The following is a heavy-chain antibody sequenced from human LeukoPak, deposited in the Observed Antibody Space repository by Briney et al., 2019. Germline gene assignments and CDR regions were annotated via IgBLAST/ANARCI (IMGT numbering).Heavy chain of an antibody. J-gene: IGHJ3*02. CDR3: ARDRSNSSPDCFDI. D-gene: IGHD6-6*01. CDR2: IMPFFGTA. CDR1: GGTFSSYV. V-gene: IGHV1-69*05. Sequence: SVKVSCKASGGTFSSYVINWVRQAPGQGLEWMGGIMPFFGTANNAQKFQGRVTITTDESTSTVYMELSSLRSEDTAVYYCARDRSNSSPDCFDIWGQGTLVIVSS.